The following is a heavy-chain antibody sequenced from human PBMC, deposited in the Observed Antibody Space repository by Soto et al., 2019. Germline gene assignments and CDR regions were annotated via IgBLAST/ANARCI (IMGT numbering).Heavy chain of an antibody. Sequence: ASVKVSCKASGYTFTSYDINWVRQATGQGLEWMGWINAGNGNTKYSQKFQGRVTITRDTSASTAYMELRSLRSDDTAVYYCARDRGSTASYWFDPWGQGTLVTVSS. CDR2: INAGNGNT. V-gene: IGHV1-3*01. CDR1: GYTFTSYD. D-gene: IGHD3-16*01. CDR3: ARDRGSTASYWFDP. J-gene: IGHJ5*02.